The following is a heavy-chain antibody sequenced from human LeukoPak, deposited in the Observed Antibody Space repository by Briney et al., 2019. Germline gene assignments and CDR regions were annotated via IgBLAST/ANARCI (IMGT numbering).Heavy chain of an antibody. CDR2: ISYDGSNK. CDR3: AKSSSWYFTPFDY. CDR1: EFTFSSYG. V-gene: IGHV3-30*18. Sequence: GGSLRLSCVASEFTFSSYGMHWVRQAPGKGLEWVAVISYDGSNKYYADSVKGRFTISRDNSKNTLYLQMNSLRAEDTAVYYCAKSSSWYFTPFDYWGQGTLVTVSS. J-gene: IGHJ4*02. D-gene: IGHD6-13*01.